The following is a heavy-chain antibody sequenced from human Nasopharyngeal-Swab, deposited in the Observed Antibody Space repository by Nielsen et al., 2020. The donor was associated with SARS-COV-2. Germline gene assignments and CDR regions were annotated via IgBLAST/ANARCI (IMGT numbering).Heavy chain of an antibody. CDR1: GFSFNTYA. D-gene: IGHD1-26*01. CDR3: AKDRSGSYDY. Sequence: GGSLRLSCAASGFSFNTYAMSWVRQAPGKGLEWVPAITSSGANTYYADSVKGRFTISRDNSKNTLYLQMNSLRADDTAVYYCAKDRSGSYDYWGQGTLVTVSS. V-gene: IGHV3-23*01. J-gene: IGHJ4*02. CDR2: ITSSGANT.